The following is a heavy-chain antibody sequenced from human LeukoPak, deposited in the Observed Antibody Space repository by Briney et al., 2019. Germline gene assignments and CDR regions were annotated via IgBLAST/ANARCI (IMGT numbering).Heavy chain of an antibody. Sequence: GGSLRLSCAASGFTFSNYAMSWVRQAPGKGLEWVSAISGSGGGTYYADSVKGRFTISRDNSKSTLYLQMNSLRAEDTAVYYCAKGEGRFDYWGQGTLVTVSS. CDR1: GFTFSNYA. J-gene: IGHJ4*02. D-gene: IGHD1-26*01. V-gene: IGHV3-23*01. CDR2: ISGSGGGT. CDR3: AKGEGRFDY.